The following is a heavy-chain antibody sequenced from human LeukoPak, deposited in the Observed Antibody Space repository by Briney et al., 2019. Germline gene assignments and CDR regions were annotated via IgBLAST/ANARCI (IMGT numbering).Heavy chain of an antibody. V-gene: IGHV4-59*01. D-gene: IGHD6-13*01. J-gene: IGHJ6*02. CDR1: GGSISSYY. CDR3: ARIRHSSREYYYYYYGMDV. CDR2: IYYSGST. Sequence: SETLSLTCTVSGGSISSYYWSWIRQPPGKGLEWIGYIYYSGSTNYNPSLKSRVTISVDTSKNQFSLKLSSVTAADTAVYYCARIRHSSREYYYYYYGMDVWGQGTTVTVSS.